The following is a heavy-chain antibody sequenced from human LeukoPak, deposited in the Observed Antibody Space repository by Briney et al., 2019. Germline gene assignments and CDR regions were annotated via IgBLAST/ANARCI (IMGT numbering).Heavy chain of an antibody. Sequence: PGGSLRLSCAASGFSFSSYAMSWVRQAPGKGLEWVSAISGSGGSTYYADSVQGRFTISRDNSKHTLYLQMNSLRAEDTAVYYCAKDPYSGTYFGYWGQGTLVTVSS. CDR3: AKDPYSGTYFGY. CDR2: ISGSGGST. D-gene: IGHD1-26*01. V-gene: IGHV3-23*01. J-gene: IGHJ4*02. CDR1: GFSFSSYA.